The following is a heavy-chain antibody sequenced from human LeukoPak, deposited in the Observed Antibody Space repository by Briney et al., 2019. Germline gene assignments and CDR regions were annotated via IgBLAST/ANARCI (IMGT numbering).Heavy chain of an antibody. J-gene: IGHJ6*02. CDR3: ARFYSSSYYYYYGMDV. CDR1: GFTFSSYS. CDR2: INSDGSST. V-gene: IGHV3-74*01. D-gene: IGHD6-13*01. Sequence: GGSLRLSCAASGFTFSSYSMHWVRQAPGKGLVWVSRINSDGSSTSYADSVKGRFTISRDNAKNTLYLQMNSLRAEDTAVYYCARFYSSSYYYYYGMDVWGQGTTVTVSS.